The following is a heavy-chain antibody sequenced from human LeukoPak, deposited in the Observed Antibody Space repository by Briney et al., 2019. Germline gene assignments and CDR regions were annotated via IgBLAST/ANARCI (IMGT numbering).Heavy chain of an antibody. V-gene: IGHV3-21*01. CDR3: ARGLAPRTNWYDP. CDR2: ISSSSSYI. D-gene: IGHD1-14*01. CDR1: GFTFSSYR. J-gene: IGHJ5*02. Sequence: GGSLRLSCGASGFTFSSYRMNWVRQAPGKGLEWVSSISSSSSYIYYADSVKGRFTISRDNAKNSLYLQMNSLRAEDTAVYYCARGLAPRTNWYDPWGQGTLVTVSS.